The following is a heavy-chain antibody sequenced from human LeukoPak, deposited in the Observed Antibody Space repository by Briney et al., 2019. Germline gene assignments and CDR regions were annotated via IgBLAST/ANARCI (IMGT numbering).Heavy chain of an antibody. CDR3: ARDTTVTTSYY. V-gene: IGHV1-2*02. CDR1: GYTFTGYY. CDR2: INPNSGGT. J-gene: IGHJ4*02. D-gene: IGHD4-17*01. Sequence: GSVKVSCKASGYTFTGYYMHWVRQAPGQGLEWMGWINPNSGGTNYAQKFQGRVTMTRDTPISTAYMELSRLRSDDTAVYYCARDTTVTTSYYWGQGTPVTVSS.